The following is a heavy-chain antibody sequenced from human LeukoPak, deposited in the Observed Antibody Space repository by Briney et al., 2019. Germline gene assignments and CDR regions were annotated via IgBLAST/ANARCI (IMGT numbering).Heavy chain of an antibody. CDR2: VYYSGST. Sequence: SETLSLTCTVSGGSISTYYWSWIRQPPGKGLEWIGYVYYSGSTNYNPSLKSRVTMSVDTSKNQFSLKLSSVTAADTAVYYCALGSYNYKFWGQGTLVTVSS. D-gene: IGHD5-24*01. CDR1: GGSISTYY. CDR3: ALGSYNYKF. J-gene: IGHJ4*02. V-gene: IGHV4-59*08.